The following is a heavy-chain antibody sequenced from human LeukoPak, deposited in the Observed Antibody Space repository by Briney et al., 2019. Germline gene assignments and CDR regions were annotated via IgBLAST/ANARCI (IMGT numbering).Heavy chain of an antibody. D-gene: IGHD3-10*01. CDR2: INSDGSST. Sequence: GGSLRLSCAASGFTFSSYWMHWVRQAPGKGLVWVSRINSDGSSTSYADSVKGRFTISRDNAKNTLYLQMNSLRAEDTAVCYCAKDGGLDGSGPPPSAGDYYYYYYMDVWGKGTTVTISS. CDR3: AKDGGLDGSGPPPSAGDYYYYYYMDV. CDR1: GFTFSSYW. V-gene: IGHV3-74*01. J-gene: IGHJ6*03.